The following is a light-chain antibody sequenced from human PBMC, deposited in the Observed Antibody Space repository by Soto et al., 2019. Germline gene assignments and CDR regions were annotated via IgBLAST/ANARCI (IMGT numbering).Light chain of an antibody. V-gene: IGKV1-39*01. J-gene: IGKJ3*01. CDR2: VAS. CDR1: QTINSY. CDR3: QQSYKIPLT. Sequence: DIQMTQSPSSLSASVGDTVTITCRASQTINSYLNWYQQKPGQAPKLLIYVASSLQSGVPSRFSGRGSGTDFTLTISSLEPEDVATYYCQQSYKIPLTFGPGTKVEFK.